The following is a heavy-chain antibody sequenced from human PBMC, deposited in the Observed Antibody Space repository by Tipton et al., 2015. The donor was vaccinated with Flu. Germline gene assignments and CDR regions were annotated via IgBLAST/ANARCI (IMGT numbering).Heavy chain of an antibody. V-gene: IGHV5-10-1*01. CDR3: ARRATSSEYFDY. J-gene: IGHJ4*02. D-gene: IGHD2/OR15-2a*01. CDR2: IDPDDSDT. Sequence: QLVQSGAEVKKPGESLRITCKGSGYSFTSYYITWVRQMPGRGLEWMGRIDPDDSDTNYSPSFQGHVIISADKSISTAYLQWSSLEASDTAMYYCARRATSSEYFDYWGQGTLVTVSS. CDR1: GYSFTSYY.